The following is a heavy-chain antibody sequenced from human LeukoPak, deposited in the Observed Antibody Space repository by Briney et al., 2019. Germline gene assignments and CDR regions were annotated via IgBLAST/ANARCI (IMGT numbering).Heavy chain of an antibody. Sequence: GGSLRLSCAASGFTFSSYWMSWVRQAPGKGLEWVANIRQDGSEKYYVDSLKGRFTISRDNAKNSLYLQMNSLRAEDTAVYYCARDPTVTNFHDAFDIWGQGTMVTVSS. CDR1: GFTFSSYW. CDR2: IRQDGSEK. CDR3: ARDPTVTNFHDAFDI. J-gene: IGHJ3*02. D-gene: IGHD4-17*01. V-gene: IGHV3-7*05.